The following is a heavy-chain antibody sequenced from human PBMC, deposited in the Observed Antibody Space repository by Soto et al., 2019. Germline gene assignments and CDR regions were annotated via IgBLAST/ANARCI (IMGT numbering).Heavy chain of an antibody. Sequence: SETLSLTCTVSGGSISSYYWSWIRQPPGKGLEWIGYIYYSGSTNYNPSLKGRFTISRDNAKNSLYLQMSSLRAEDTALYYCARHGGTPDLYFDYWGQGTPVTVSS. CDR3: ARHGGTPDLYFDY. D-gene: IGHD3-16*01. CDR1: GGSISSYY. V-gene: IGHV4-59*08. J-gene: IGHJ4*02. CDR2: IYYSGST.